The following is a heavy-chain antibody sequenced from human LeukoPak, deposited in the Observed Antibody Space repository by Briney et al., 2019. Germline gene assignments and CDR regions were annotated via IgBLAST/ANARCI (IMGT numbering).Heavy chain of an antibody. CDR1: GGSISSGGYS. CDR2: IYHSGST. V-gene: IGHV4-30-2*01. D-gene: IGHD3-22*01. Sequence: SETLSLTCTVSGGSISSGGYSWSWIRQPPGKGLEWIGYIYHSGSTYYNPSLKSRVTISVDRSKNQFSLKLSSVTAADTAVYYCARATYYYDSSGYYRLYYFDYWGQGTLVTVSS. J-gene: IGHJ4*02. CDR3: ARATYYYDSSGYYRLYYFDY.